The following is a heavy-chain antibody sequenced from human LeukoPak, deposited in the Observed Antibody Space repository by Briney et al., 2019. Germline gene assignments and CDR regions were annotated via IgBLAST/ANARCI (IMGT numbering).Heavy chain of an antibody. V-gene: IGHV3-23*01. D-gene: IGHD3-22*01. CDR3: AKDGYDSSGYYGYFDY. CDR1: GFTFSSYA. J-gene: IGHJ4*02. Sequence: QTGGSLRLSCAASGFTFSSYAMSWVRQAPGKGLEWVSAISGSGGSTYYADSVKGRFTISRDNSKNTLYLQMNSLRAEDTAVYYCAKDGYDSSGYYGYFDYWGQGTLVTVSS. CDR2: ISGSGGST.